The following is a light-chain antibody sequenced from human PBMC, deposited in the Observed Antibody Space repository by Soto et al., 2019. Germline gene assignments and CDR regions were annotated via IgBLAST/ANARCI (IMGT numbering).Light chain of an antibody. CDR1: QSVSSN. Sequence: EIVMTQSPVTLSVSPGERATLSCRASQSVSSNLAWYQQKPGQAPTLLIYGASARATGIPARFSGSGSGTEFTLTISGLQSEDSAVYYCQQYKNWPPYTFGQGTKVDIK. CDR2: GAS. CDR3: QQYKNWPPYT. J-gene: IGKJ2*01. V-gene: IGKV3-15*01.